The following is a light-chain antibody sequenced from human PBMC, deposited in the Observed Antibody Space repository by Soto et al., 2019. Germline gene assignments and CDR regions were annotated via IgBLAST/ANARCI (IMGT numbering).Light chain of an antibody. V-gene: IGLV2-14*01. CDR3: GSYTRGSKL. Sequence: QSALTQPASVSGSPGQSITISCTGTRSDVGGYNYVSWYQQHPGKAPKVIIYEVSNRPSGVSNRFSGSKSGNTASLTISGLQAEDEADYYCGSYTRGSKLFGTGTKLTVL. CDR1: RSDVGGYNY. J-gene: IGLJ1*01. CDR2: EVS.